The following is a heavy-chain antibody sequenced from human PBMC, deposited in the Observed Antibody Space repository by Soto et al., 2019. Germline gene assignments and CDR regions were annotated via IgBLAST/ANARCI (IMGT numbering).Heavy chain of an antibody. D-gene: IGHD3-3*01. CDR1: GYTFTSYA. J-gene: IGHJ6*02. V-gene: IGHV1-3*01. Sequence: ASVKVSCKASGYTFTSYAMHWVRQAPGQRLEWIGWINAGNGNTKYSQKYQGRVTITRDTSASTAYMELSSLRSEDTAVYYCAATYYDFWSGYYSPYYYGMDVWGQGTTVTVSS. CDR3: AATYYDFWSGYYSPYYYGMDV. CDR2: INAGNGNT.